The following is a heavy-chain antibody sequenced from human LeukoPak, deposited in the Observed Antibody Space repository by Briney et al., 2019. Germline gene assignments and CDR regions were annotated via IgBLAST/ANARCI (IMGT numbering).Heavy chain of an antibody. CDR2: ISYDGRNK. V-gene: IGHV3-30*18. Sequence: GGSLRLSCAASGFPFSSYGKHWVRPAPGKGLEWVAVISYDGRNKYYADSVKGRFAVSRESSTNTLYLQMNSLRVEDSAVYLFEKEPFSSGSWFDPWGQGPLVTVSS. J-gene: IGHJ5*02. CDR3: EKEPFSSGSWFDP. CDR1: GFPFSSYG. D-gene: IGHD3-10*01.